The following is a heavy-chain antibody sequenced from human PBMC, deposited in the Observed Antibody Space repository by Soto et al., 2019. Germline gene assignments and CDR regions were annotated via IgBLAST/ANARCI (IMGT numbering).Heavy chain of an antibody. CDR3: ASPHGYCSSTSCYSFDY. CDR1: GFTVSSNY. D-gene: IGHD2-2*01. Sequence: EVQLVESGGGLVQPGGSLRLSCAASGFTVSSNYMSWVRQAPGKGLEWVSVIYSGGSTYYADSVKGRFTISRDNSKNTLDLQMNSLRAEDTAVYYCASPHGYCSSTSCYSFDYWGQGTLVTVSS. V-gene: IGHV3-66*01. CDR2: IYSGGST. J-gene: IGHJ4*02.